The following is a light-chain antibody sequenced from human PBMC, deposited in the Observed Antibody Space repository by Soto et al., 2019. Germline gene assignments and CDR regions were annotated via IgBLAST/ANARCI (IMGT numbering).Light chain of an antibody. CDR3: LQHNYYSWT. CDR2: KAS. Sequence: DIQMTQSPSTLSGSVGDRVTITRRASQTISSWLAWYQQKPGKAPKLLIYKASTLKSGVPSRFSGSGSGTEFTLTISSLQPEDFATYYCLQHNYYSWTFGQGTKVDIK. V-gene: IGKV1-5*03. J-gene: IGKJ1*01. CDR1: QTISSW.